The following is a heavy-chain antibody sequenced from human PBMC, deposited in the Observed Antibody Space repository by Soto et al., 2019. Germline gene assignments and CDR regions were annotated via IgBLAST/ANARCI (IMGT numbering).Heavy chain of an antibody. Sequence: ASVKVSCKASGYTFTSYDINWVRQATGQGLEWMGWMNPNSGNTGYAQKFQGRVTMTRNTSISTAYMELSSLRSDDTAVYYCARASGSSYWFDPWGQGTLVTVSS. CDR2: MNPNSGNT. D-gene: IGHD1-26*01. CDR3: ARASGSSYWFDP. J-gene: IGHJ5*02. CDR1: GYTFTSYD. V-gene: IGHV1-8*01.